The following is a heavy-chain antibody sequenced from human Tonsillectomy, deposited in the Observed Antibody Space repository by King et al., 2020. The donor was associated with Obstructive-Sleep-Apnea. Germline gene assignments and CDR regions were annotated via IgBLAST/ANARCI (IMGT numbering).Heavy chain of an antibody. V-gene: IGHV4-34*01. CDR1: GGSFSGYY. CDR3: ARIYYGSGGDY. Sequence: VQLQQWGAGLLKPSETLSLTCAVYGGSFSGYYWSWIRQPPGKGLEWIGEINHSGCTNYNPSLKSRVTISVDTSKNQFSLKLSSVTAADTAVYYCARIYYGSGGDYWGQGTLVIVSS. D-gene: IGHD3-10*01. J-gene: IGHJ4*02. CDR2: INHSGCT.